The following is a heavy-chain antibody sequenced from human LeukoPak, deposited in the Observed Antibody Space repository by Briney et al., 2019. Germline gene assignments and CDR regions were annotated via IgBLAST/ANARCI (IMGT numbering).Heavy chain of an antibody. CDR1: GFTFSSYE. J-gene: IGHJ6*02. V-gene: IGHV3-48*03. CDR2: ISGGGTLI. D-gene: IGHD5-18*01. CDR3: AGRLPSYGMDV. Sequence: GGSLRLSCAASGFTFSSYEMNWVRQAPGKGLEWVSNISGGGTLIYYADSVKGRFTISRDNAKNSLYLQMNSLRAEDTAVYYCAGRLPSYGMDVWGQGTTVTVSS.